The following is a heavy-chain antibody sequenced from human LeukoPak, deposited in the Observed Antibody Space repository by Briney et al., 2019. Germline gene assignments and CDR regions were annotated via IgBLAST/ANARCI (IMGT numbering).Heavy chain of an antibody. J-gene: IGHJ4*02. V-gene: IGHV3-64*01. CDR2: ISNDGGSP. CDR3: ARERGRNGDYDY. CDR1: GITFSTYP. Sequence: GGSLRLSCVASGITFSTYPMHWVRQAPGKGMEYVSAISNDGGSPYYANSVKGRFTISRDNSKSTLYLQMGSLRTEDTAVYYCARERGRNGDYDYWGQGTLVTVSS. D-gene: IGHD1-1*01.